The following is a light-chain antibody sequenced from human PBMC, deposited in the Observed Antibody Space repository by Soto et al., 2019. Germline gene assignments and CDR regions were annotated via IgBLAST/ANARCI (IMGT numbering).Light chain of an antibody. CDR2: GAS. CDR1: QSVSSN. Sequence: EIVMTQSPATLSVSPGERATLSCRASQSVSSNLAWYQQKPGQAPRLLIYGASTRATGIPARFSGSGSGTDFTLTISRLEPEEFAVYYCQQYGSKHVTFGQGTQVDIK. J-gene: IGKJ1*01. V-gene: IGKV3-15*01. CDR3: QQYGSKHVT.